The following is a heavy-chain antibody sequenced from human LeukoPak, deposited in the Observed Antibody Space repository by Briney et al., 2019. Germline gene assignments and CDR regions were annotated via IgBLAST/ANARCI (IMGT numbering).Heavy chain of an antibody. CDR2: INHSGST. V-gene: IGHV4-34*01. J-gene: IGHJ4*02. CDR3: ASGSYLDY. CDR1: GGSFSGYY. Sequence: PSETLSLTCAVYGGSFSGYYWSWIRQPPEKGLEWIGEINHSGSTNYNPSLKSRVTISVDTSKNQFSLKLSSVTAADTAVYYCASGSYLDYWGQGTLVTVSS.